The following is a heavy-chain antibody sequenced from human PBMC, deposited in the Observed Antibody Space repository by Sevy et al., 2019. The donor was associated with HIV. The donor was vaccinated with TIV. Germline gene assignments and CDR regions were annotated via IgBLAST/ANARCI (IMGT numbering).Heavy chain of an antibody. D-gene: IGHD6-6*01. CDR2: IYYSGST. CDR1: GGSTNFYY. V-gene: IGHV4-59*01. CDR3: ARASGQSTSSRYFDF. J-gene: IGHJ4*02. Sequence: SETLSLTCTVSGGSTNFYYWNWIRQPPGKGLEWIGHIYYSGSTDYNPSLKSRVTISVDTSKSQFSLNLNSVTAADTAVYFCARASGQSTSSRYFDFWGQGTLVTVSS.